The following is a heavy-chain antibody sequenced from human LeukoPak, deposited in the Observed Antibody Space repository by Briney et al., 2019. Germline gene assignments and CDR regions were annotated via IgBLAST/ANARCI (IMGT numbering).Heavy chain of an antibody. Sequence: ASVKVSCKASGYTFTKYGITWVRQAPGQGLEWMGWTSPNNGNTNYGKKFQGRVTMTTDTSTNTAYMELRSLRSDDTAVYYCARYPPPSCYNGVCYVARQYYFDYWGQGTLVTVSS. CDR3: ARYPPPSCYNGVCYVARQYYFDY. CDR1: GYTFTKYG. V-gene: IGHV1-18*01. J-gene: IGHJ4*02. D-gene: IGHD2-8*01. CDR2: TSPNNGNT.